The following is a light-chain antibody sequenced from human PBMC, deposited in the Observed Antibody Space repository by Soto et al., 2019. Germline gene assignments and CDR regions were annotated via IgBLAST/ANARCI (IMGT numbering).Light chain of an antibody. CDR3: LSFDTSLSGSV. CDR1: SSNIGAGYD. CDR2: RST. V-gene: IGLV1-40*01. Sequence: QLVLTQPPSVSGAPGQRVTISCTGTSSNIGAGYDVHWYQPLPGTAPKLLISRSTNRPSGVPDRFSGSKSGTSASLAITGLQPEDEADYFCLSFDTSLSGSVFGGGTKLTVL. J-gene: IGLJ2*01.